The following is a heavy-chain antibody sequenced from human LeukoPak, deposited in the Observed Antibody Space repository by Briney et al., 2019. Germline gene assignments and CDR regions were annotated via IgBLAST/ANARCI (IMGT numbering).Heavy chain of an antibody. CDR1: GGSVSSGSYY. Sequence: SETLSLTCTVSGGSVSSGSYYWSWIRQPPGKRLEWIGYIYYSGSTNYNPSLKSRVTISVDTSKNQFSLKLSSVTAADTAVYYCAREAVVAATKQYNWFDPWGQGTLVTVSS. CDR3: AREAVVAATKQYNWFDP. J-gene: IGHJ5*02. D-gene: IGHD2-15*01. V-gene: IGHV4-61*01. CDR2: IYYSGST.